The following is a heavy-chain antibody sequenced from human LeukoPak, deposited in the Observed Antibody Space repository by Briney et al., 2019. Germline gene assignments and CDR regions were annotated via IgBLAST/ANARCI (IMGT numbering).Heavy chain of an antibody. CDR2: IYYSGST. D-gene: IGHD3-22*01. CDR3: AGSYYYDSSGYYPDAFDI. J-gene: IGHJ3*02. CDR1: GGSISSYY. Sequence: SETLSLTCTVSGGSISSYYWSWIRQPPGKGLEWIGYIYYSGSTNYNPSLKSRVTISVDTSKNQFSLKLSSVTAADTAVYYCAGSYYYDSSGYYPDAFDIWGQGTMVAVSS. V-gene: IGHV4-59*08.